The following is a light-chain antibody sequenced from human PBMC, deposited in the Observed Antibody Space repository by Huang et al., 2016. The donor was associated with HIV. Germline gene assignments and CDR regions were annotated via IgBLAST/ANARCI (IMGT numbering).Light chain of an antibody. J-gene: IGKJ3*01. CDR1: QGISSY. Sequence: IQLTQSPSSLSAFVGDRVTITCRASQGISSYLAWYQQKPGKAPKRLIYAASILQSGVPSRFSGGGSGTDFTLTISSLQPEDSATYYCQQLDGYPLTFGPGTKVHI. V-gene: IGKV1-9*01. CDR3: QQLDGYPLT. CDR2: AAS.